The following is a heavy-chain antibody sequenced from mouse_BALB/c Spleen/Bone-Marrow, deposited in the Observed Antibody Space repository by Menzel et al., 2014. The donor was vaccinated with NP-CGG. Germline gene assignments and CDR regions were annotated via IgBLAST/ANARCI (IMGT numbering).Heavy chain of an antibody. CDR2: IDPSDSET. Sequence: LVESGPQLVRPGASVKISCKASGYSFTSYWMHWVKQRPGQGLEWIGMIDPSDSETRLNQKFKDKATLTVDKSSSTAYMQLSSPTSEDSAVYYCARVWDEGSYAMDYWGQGTSVTVSS. V-gene: IGHV1S126*01. D-gene: IGHD4-1*01. J-gene: IGHJ4*01. CDR3: ARVWDEGSYAMDY. CDR1: GYSFTSYW.